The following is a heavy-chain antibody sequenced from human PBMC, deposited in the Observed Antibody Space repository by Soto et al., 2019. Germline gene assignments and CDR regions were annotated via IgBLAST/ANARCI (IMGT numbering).Heavy chain of an antibody. CDR2: IIPILGIA. Sequence: SVKVSCKASVGTFSSYAISWVRQAPGQGLEWMGRIIPILGIANYAQKFQGRVTITADKSTSTAYMELSSLRSEDTAVYYCARGPNGAIICVYWREGPLVTVPS. V-gene: IGHV1-69*04. J-gene: IGHJ4*02. CDR3: ARGPNGAIICVY. CDR1: VGTFSSYA. D-gene: IGHD3-10*01.